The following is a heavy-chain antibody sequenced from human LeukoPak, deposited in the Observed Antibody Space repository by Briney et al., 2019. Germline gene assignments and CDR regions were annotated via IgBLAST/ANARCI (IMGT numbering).Heavy chain of an antibody. Sequence: PGGSLRLSCAASGFTFSSYWMSWVRQAPGKGLEWVANIKRDGSEKYYVDSVKGRFTISRDNAKNSLYLQMNSLRAEDTAVYYCASYYYYGSGSYYIAFDYWGQGTLVTVSS. CDR3: ASYYYYGSGSYYIAFDY. CDR2: IKRDGSEK. J-gene: IGHJ4*02. D-gene: IGHD3-10*01. CDR1: GFTFSSYW. V-gene: IGHV3-7*01.